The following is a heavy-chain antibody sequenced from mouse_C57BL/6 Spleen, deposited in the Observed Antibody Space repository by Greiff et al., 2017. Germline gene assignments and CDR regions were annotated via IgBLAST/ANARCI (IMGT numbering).Heavy chain of an antibody. V-gene: IGHV6-3*01. CDR2: IRLKSDNYAT. Sequence: EVKLVESGGGLVQPGGSMKLSCVASGFTFSNYWLNWVRQSPEKGLEWVAQIRLKSDNYATHYAESVKGRFTISRDDSKSSVYLQMNNLRAEDTGIYYCTGRGYYAYYFDYWGQGTTLTVSS. D-gene: IGHD2-3*01. CDR3: TGRGYYAYYFDY. J-gene: IGHJ2*01. CDR1: GFTFSNYW.